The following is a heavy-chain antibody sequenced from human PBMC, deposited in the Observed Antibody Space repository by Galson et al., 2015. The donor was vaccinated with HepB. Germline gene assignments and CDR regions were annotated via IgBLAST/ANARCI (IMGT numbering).Heavy chain of an antibody. D-gene: IGHD4-23*01. J-gene: IGHJ4*02. CDR1: GYTFTSYG. CDR3: ARVVRGVAPYFDY. Sequence: SVKVSCKAFGYTFTSYGISWVRQAPGQGLEWMGWISIYNGNKNYGQKFQGRVTMTTDTSTRTAYMELRSLRSGDTAVYYCARVVRGVAPYFDYWGQGTLVTVSS. V-gene: IGHV1-18*01. CDR2: ISIYNGNK.